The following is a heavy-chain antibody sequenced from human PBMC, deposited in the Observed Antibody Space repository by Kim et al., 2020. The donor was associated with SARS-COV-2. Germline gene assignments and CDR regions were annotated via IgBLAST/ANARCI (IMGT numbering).Heavy chain of an antibody. CDR2: GCST. D-gene: IGHD3-10*01. J-gene: IGHJ4*02. CDR3: AKQSGLAY. V-gene: IGHV3-23*01. Sequence: GCSTYYADSVKGRFTISRDNSKNTLYLQMNSLRAEDTAVYYCAKQSGLAYWGQGTLVTVSS.